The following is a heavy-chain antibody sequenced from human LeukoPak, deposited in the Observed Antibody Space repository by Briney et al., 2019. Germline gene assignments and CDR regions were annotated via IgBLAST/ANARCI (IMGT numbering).Heavy chain of an antibody. V-gene: IGHV3-23*01. D-gene: IGHD3-10*01. CDR1: GFTFSSYA. Sequence: GGSLRLSCVASGFTFSSYAMSWVRQAPGKGLEWVSNISGSGGSTDYADSVKGRFTISRDNSKNRLYLQMNSLRAEDTAVYYCARYPGVTNYYGSGSYHYYYMDVWGKGTTVTISS. J-gene: IGHJ6*03. CDR2: ISGSGGST. CDR3: ARYPGVTNYYGSGSYHYYYMDV.